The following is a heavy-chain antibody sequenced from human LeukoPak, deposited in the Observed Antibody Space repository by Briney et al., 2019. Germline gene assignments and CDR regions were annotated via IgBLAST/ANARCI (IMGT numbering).Heavy chain of an antibody. J-gene: IGHJ3*02. CDR1: GFTFSTSA. CDR2: ISPTGGAI. V-gene: IGHV3-21*01. D-gene: IGHD6-13*01. Sequence: GGSLRLSCAASGFTFSTSAMNWVRQAPGRGLEWVSSISPTGGAIFYADSLRGRFTISRDNAKNSLYLQMNSLRAEDTAVYYCAGSWSPYDAFDIWGQGTMVTVSS. CDR3: AGSWSPYDAFDI.